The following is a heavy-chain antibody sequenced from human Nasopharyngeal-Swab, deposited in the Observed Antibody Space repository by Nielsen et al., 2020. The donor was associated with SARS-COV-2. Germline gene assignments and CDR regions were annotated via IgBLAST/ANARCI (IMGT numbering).Heavy chain of an antibody. D-gene: IGHD6-13*01. CDR3: ARGIVVDSSSWYPSYFDY. V-gene: IGHV4-34*01. J-gene: IGHJ4*02. CDR2: INHRGST. Sequence: SENLSLTCAVYGGSCSGYYWSWNRQPPGKGQEWIGEINHRGSTNYNPSLKRRFTISVDTSKNQFSLKLNSLTAADTAVYYCARGIVVDSSSWYPSYFDYWGQGTLVTVSS. CDR1: GGSCSGYY.